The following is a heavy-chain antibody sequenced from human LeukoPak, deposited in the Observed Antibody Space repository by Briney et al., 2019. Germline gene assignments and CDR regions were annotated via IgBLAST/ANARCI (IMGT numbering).Heavy chain of an antibody. D-gene: IGHD5-12*01. Sequence: GGSLRLSCAASGFTFSSYAMSWVRQAPGKGLEWVANIKQDGSEKYYVDSVKGRFTISRDNAKNSLNLQMNSLRAEDTAVYYCARDWVVATILDYYGMDVWGQGTTVTVSS. CDR1: GFTFSSYA. CDR3: ARDWVVATILDYYGMDV. V-gene: IGHV3-7*01. J-gene: IGHJ6*02. CDR2: IKQDGSEK.